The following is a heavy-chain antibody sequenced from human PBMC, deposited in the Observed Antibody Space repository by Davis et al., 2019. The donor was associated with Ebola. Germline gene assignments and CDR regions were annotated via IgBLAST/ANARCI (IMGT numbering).Heavy chain of an antibody. Sequence: GESLKISCAASGFTFSDYYMSWIRQAPGKGLEWVSYISSSGSTIYYADSVKGRFTISRDNAKNSLYLQMNSLRAEDTAVYYCVTGVVRNFQHWGQGTLFTVSS. CDR1: GFTFSDYY. J-gene: IGHJ1*01. V-gene: IGHV3-11*01. CDR2: ISSSGSTI. D-gene: IGHD3-22*01. CDR3: VTGVVRNFQH.